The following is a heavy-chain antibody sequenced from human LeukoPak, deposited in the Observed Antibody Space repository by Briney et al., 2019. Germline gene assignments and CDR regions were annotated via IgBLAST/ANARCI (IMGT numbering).Heavy chain of an antibody. Sequence: VASVKVSCKASGGTFSNYAISWVRQAPGQGLEWMGAIIPIFGTANYAQKFQGRVTITADESTSTAYMELSSLRSEDTAVYYCARHDLGGTSPFDYWGQGILVTVSS. CDR1: GGTFSNYA. D-gene: IGHD4-23*01. J-gene: IGHJ4*02. V-gene: IGHV1-69*01. CDR3: ARHDLGGTSPFDY. CDR2: IIPIFGTA.